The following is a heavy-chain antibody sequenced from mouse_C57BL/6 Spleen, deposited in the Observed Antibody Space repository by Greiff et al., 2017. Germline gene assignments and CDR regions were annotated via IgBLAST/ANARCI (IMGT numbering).Heavy chain of an antibody. CDR1: GYTFTSYW. CDR3: ARGADGYYKLSFAY. D-gene: IGHD2-3*01. V-gene: IGHV1-52*01. Sequence: VQLQQSGAELVRPGSSVKLSCKASGYTFTSYWMHWVKQRPIQGLEWIGNIAPSDSETHYNHKFKDKATLTVDKSSSTAYMQLSSLTSEDSAVYYGARGADGYYKLSFAYWGQGTLVTVSA. J-gene: IGHJ3*01. CDR2: IAPSDSET.